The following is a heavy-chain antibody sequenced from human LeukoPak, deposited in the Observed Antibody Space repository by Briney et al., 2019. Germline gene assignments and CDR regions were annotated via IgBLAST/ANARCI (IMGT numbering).Heavy chain of an antibody. CDR3: SRSQFDY. CDR2: INGDGTIT. J-gene: IGHJ4*02. Sequence: GGSLRLSCAASGFAFSSYWMLWVRQAPGKGLVWVSRINGDGTITTYADFVKGRFTISRDNAENILYLQMNSLRAEDTAIHYCSRSQFDYWGQGILVTVSS. CDR1: GFAFSSYW. V-gene: IGHV3-74*01.